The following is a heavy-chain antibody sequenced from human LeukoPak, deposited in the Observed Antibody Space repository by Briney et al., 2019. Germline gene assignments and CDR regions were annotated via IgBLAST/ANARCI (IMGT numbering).Heavy chain of an antibody. Sequence: SETLSLTCAVYGGSFSGYYWSWIRQPPGKGLEWIGEINHSGSTNYNPSLKSRVTISVDTSKNQFSLKLSPVTAADTAVYYCARLIGYSNYGRFDYWGQGTLVTVSS. V-gene: IGHV4-34*01. CDR1: GGSFSGYY. J-gene: IGHJ4*02. CDR2: INHSGST. CDR3: ARLIGYSNYGRFDY. D-gene: IGHD4-11*01.